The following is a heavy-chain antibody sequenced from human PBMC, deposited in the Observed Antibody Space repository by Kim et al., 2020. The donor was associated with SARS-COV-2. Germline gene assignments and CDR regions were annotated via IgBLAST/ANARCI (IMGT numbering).Heavy chain of an antibody. Sequence: GGSLRLSCAASGFTFSSYAMHWVRQAPGKGLEWVAVISYDGSNKYYADSVKGRFTISRDNSKNTLYLQMNSLRAEDTAVYYCARGGYCSSTSCYQADDA. CDR2: ISYDGSNK. D-gene: IGHD2-2*01. V-gene: IGHV3-30-3*01. CDR1: GFTFSSYA. CDR3: ARGGYCSSTSCYQADDA. J-gene: IGHJ3*01.